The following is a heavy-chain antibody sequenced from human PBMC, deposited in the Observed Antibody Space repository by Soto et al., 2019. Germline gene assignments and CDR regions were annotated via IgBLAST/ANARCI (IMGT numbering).Heavy chain of an antibody. CDR1: GGTFSSYA. Sequence: QVQLVQSGAEVKKPGSSVKVSCKASGGTFSSYAISWVRQAPGQGLEWMGGIIPIFGTANYAQKFQGRVTITADESASTAYMELTSLRSEDTAVYYCARGEQLNNVVLVAAIPSYYYSGMDVWGQGTTVTVSS. J-gene: IGHJ6*02. V-gene: IGHV1-69*01. CDR2: IIPIFGTA. D-gene: IGHD2-15*01. CDR3: ARGEQLNNVVLVAAIPSYYYSGMDV.